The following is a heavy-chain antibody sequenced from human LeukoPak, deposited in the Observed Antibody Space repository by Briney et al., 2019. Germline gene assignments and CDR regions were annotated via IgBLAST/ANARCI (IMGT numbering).Heavy chain of an antibody. V-gene: IGHV4-31*03. CDR2: IYYSGST. CDR1: GGSISSGGYY. Sequence: SETLSLTCTVSGGSISSGGYYWSWIRQHPGKGLEWIGYIYYSGSTYYNPSLKSRVTISVDTSKNQFSLKLSSVTAADTAVYYCARAGIAAAGTRIGYYYGMDVWGQGTTVTVSS. D-gene: IGHD6-13*01. CDR3: ARAGIAAAGTRIGYYYGMDV. J-gene: IGHJ6*02.